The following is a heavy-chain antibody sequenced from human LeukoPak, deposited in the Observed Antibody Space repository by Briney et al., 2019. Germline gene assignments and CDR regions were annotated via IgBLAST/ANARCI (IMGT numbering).Heavy chain of an antibody. V-gene: IGHV4-39*07. D-gene: IGHD3-22*01. CDR1: GGSINSISYY. CDR2: IYYSRSI. Sequence: SESLSLTCNVSGGSINSISYYWGWIRKPPGKGLEWIGSIYYSRSIYYSPSLKSRVTISVDTSKNQFSLKVTSVTAAHTAVYYCARNIYYDASGYYPRHFDFWGQGTLVTVSS. CDR3: ARNIYYDASGYYPRHFDF. J-gene: IGHJ4*02.